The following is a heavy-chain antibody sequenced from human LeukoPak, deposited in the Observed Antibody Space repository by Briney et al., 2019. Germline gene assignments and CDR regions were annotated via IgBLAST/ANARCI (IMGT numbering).Heavy chain of an antibody. V-gene: IGHV3-20*04. J-gene: IGHJ4*02. D-gene: IGHD3-9*01. CDR2: INWNGGST. Sequence: GGSLRLSCAASGFTFDDYGMSWVRQAPGKGLEWVSGINWNGGSTGYADSVKGRFTISRDNAKNSLYLQMNSLRAEDTALYYCARDRSGYYDILTGYYDNYYFDYWGQGTLVTVSS. CDR3: ARDRSGYYDILTGYYDNYYFDY. CDR1: GFTFDDYG.